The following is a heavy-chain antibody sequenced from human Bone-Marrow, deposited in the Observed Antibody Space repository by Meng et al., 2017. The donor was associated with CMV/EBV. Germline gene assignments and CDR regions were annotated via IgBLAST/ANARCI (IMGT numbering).Heavy chain of an antibody. D-gene: IGHD6-13*01. J-gene: IGHJ4*02. Sequence: KVSCKGSGYSFSTYWIGWVRQMSGKGLEWMGIIYPGDSDTRYSPSFQGQVTISADKSISTAHLQWSSLKASDTAMYYCVRGTGAAPGGNYWGQGTMVTVSS. CDR2: IYPGDSDT. CDR1: GYSFSTYW. V-gene: IGHV5-51*01. CDR3: VRGTGAAPGGNY.